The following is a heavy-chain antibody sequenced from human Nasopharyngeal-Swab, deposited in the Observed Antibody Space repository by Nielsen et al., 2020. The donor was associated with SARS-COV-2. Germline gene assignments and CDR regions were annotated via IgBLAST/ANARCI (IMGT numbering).Heavy chain of an antibody. CDR2: IKQDGSEK. J-gene: IGHJ5*02. CDR1: GFTFSSSW. CDR3: AREGYSSSWYGRNWFDP. Sequence: GESLKISCAASGFTFSSSWMSWVRQAPGKGLEWVANIKQDGSEKYYVDSVKGRFTISRDNAKNPLYLQMNSLRAEATAVYYCAREGYSSSWYGRNWFDPWGQGTLVTVSS. D-gene: IGHD6-13*01. V-gene: IGHV3-7*03.